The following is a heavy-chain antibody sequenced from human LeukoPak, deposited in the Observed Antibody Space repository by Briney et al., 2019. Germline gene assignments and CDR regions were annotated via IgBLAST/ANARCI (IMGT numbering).Heavy chain of an antibody. CDR3: ARDVSSHGSGRYGMEV. J-gene: IGHJ6*02. V-gene: IGHV4-34*01. D-gene: IGHD3-10*01. CDR1: GGSFSGYY. Sequence: SETLSLTCAVYGGSFSGYYWSWIRQPPGKGLEWIGEINHSGSTNYNPSLKSRVTISVDTSKNQFSLKLSSVTAADTAVYYCARDVSSHGSGRYGMEVWGQGTTVTVSS. CDR2: INHSGST.